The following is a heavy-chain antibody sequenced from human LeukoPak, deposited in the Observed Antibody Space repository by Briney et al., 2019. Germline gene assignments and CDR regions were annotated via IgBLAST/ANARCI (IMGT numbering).Heavy chain of an antibody. CDR1: GGSISGSSYY. Sequence: SSETLSLTCTVSGGSISGSSYYWGWIRQPPGKGLEWIGSVYYSGSTYYNPSLKSRVTISVDTSKNRFSLKLSSVTAADTAVYYCARHESSGYYWVSFDIWGQGTMVTVSS. CDR2: VYYSGST. D-gene: IGHD3-22*01. J-gene: IGHJ3*02. V-gene: IGHV4-39*01. CDR3: ARHESSGYYWVSFDI.